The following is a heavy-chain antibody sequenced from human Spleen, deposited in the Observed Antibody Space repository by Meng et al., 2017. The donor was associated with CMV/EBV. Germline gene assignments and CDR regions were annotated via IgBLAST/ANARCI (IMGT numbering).Heavy chain of an antibody. CDR2: MNPNSGDT. V-gene: IGHV1-8*01. CDR1: GYTFTTYD. Sequence: ASVKVSCKASGYTFTTYDINWVRQATGQGLEWMGWMNPNSGDTGYAQKFQGRVTMTRNTSISTAYMDLSSLRSDDTAVYYCARDRGRRQYLVILAPNVHPLDSWGQGTLVTVSS. J-gene: IGHJ5*01. D-gene: IGHD2-21*01. CDR3: ARDRGRRQYLVILAPNVHPLDS.